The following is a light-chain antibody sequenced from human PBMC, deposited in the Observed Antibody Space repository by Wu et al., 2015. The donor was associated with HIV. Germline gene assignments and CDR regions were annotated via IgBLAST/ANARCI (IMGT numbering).Light chain of an antibody. J-gene: IGKJ5*01. Sequence: EIVLTQSPATLSLSPGDRATLSCRASQSVSSFLAWYQQKPGQAPRLLIYDASNRATGIPARFSGSGSGTDFTLTISSLEPEDFALYYCQQRSTWPLTFGQGTRLEIK. CDR1: QSVSSF. CDR3: QQRSTWPLT. CDR2: DAS. V-gene: IGKV3-11*01.